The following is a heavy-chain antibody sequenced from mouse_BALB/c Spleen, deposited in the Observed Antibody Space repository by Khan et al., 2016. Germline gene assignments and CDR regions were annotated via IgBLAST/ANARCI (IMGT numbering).Heavy chain of an antibody. CDR1: GFTFTDYY. V-gene: IGHV7-3*02. J-gene: IGHJ2*01. D-gene: IGHD1-1*01. CDR3: ARRDSYGADY. CDR2: IRNKANGYTT. Sequence: EVELVESGGGLVQPGGSLRLSCATSGFTFTDYYMSWVRQPPGKALEWLGFIRNKANGYTTEYSASVKGRFTISRDNSQSILYLQMNSPRAEDSATYYCARRDSYGADYWGQGTTLTVSS.